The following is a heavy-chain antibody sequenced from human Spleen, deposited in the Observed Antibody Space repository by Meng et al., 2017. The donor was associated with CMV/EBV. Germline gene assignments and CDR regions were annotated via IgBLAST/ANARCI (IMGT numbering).Heavy chain of an antibody. D-gene: IGHD3-3*01. Sequence: GESLKISCAASGFTFSSYAMSWVRQAPGKGLEWVSTIYSVGNTYYAESVKGRFTISRDNSKNTLYLQMNSLRAEDTAVYYCAKSPLRSRFGVVIGVDAFDLWGQGTMVTVSS. CDR3: AKSPLRSRFGVVIGVDAFDL. CDR2: IYSVGNT. J-gene: IGHJ3*01. CDR1: GFTFSSYA. V-gene: IGHV3-23*05.